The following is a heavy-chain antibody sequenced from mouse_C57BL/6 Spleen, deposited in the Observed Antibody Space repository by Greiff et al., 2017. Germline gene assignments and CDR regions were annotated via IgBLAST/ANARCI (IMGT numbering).Heavy chain of an antibody. CDR2: ISYDGSN. V-gene: IGHV3-6*01. Sequence: ESGPGLVKPSQSLSLTCSVTGYSITSGYYWNWIRQFPGNKLEWMGYISYDGSNNYNASLKNRISLTRDPSKNQFFLKLNSVTTEDTATYYCASGRTTVVATDYWGQGTTLTVSS. J-gene: IGHJ2*01. CDR3: ASGRTTVVATDY. D-gene: IGHD1-1*01. CDR1: GYSITSGYY.